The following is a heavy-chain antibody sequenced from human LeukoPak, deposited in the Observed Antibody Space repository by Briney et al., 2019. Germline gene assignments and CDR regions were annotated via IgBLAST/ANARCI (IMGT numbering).Heavy chain of an antibody. D-gene: IGHD3-3*01. CDR1: GNSISNYY. V-gene: IGHV4-59*01. J-gene: IGHJ4*02. CDR3: ARGIAGEWLPI. CDR2: LYFSGST. Sequence: SETLSLTCTVSGNSISNYYWSWIRQPPGKGLEWIGYLYFSGSTNYNPSLKSRVTISVDTSKNQFSLKVSSVTAADTAMYYCARGIAGEWLPIWGQGTLVTVSS.